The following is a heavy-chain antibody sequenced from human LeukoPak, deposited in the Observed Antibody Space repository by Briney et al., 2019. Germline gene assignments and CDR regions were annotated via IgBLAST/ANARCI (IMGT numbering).Heavy chain of an antibody. CDR1: GITFSSYS. CDR2: ISSSSSYI. CDR3: ARGLNWKYGWFDP. J-gene: IGHJ5*02. V-gene: IGHV3-21*01. Sequence: GGSVRLSCAASGITFSSYSMNWVRQAPGKGLEWVSCISSSSSYIYYADSVKGRFTISRDNAKNSLYLQMNSLRAEDTAVYYCARGLNWKYGWFDPWGQGTLVTVSS. D-gene: IGHD1-7*01.